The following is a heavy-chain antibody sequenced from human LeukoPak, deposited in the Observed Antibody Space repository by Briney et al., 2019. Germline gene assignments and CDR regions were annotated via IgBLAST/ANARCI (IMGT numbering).Heavy chain of an antibody. CDR2: INHSGST. CDR1: GGSFSGYY. V-gene: IGHV4-34*01. CDR3: ASTPGGSSSGDY. Sequence: PSETLSLTCAVYGGSFSGYYWSWIRQPPGKGLEWIGEINHSGSTNYNPSLKSRVTISVDTSKNQFSLKLSSVTAADTAVYYCASTPGGSSSGDYWGQGTLVTVSS. D-gene: IGHD6-6*01. J-gene: IGHJ4*02.